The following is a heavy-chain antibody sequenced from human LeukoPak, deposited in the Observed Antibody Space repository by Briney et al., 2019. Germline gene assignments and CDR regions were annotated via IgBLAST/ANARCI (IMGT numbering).Heavy chain of an antibody. J-gene: IGHJ4*02. CDR3: ARHLSGDPYTYYFDY. CDR1: GGSISSSSYY. V-gene: IGHV4-39*01. Sequence: SETLSLTCTVSGGSISSSSYYWGWIRQPPGEGLEWIGSIYYSGSTYYNPSLKSRVTISVDTSKNQFSLKLSSVTAADTAVYYCARHLSGDPYTYYFDYWGQGTLVTVSS. CDR2: IYYSGST. D-gene: IGHD7-27*01.